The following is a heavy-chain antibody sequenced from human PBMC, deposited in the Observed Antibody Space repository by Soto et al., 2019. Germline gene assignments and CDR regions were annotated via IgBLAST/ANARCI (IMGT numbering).Heavy chain of an antibody. Sequence: ASVKVSCKASGFTFTSSAVQWVRQARGQRLEWIGWIVVGSGNTNYAQKFQERVTITRDMSTSTAYMELSSLRSEDTAVYYCAAVDQGYCSSTSRQTLDYWGQGTLVTVSS. CDR2: IVVGSGNT. V-gene: IGHV1-58*01. CDR3: AAVDQGYCSSTSRQTLDY. CDR1: GFTFTSSA. J-gene: IGHJ4*02. D-gene: IGHD2-2*01.